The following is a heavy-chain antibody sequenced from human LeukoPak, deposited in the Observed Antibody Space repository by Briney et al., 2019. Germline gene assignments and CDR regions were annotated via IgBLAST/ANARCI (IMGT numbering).Heavy chain of an antibody. CDR3: ARLPIAQKRITMVRGAPA. V-gene: IGHV3-11*04. CDR2: ISSSGSTI. Sequence: AGGSLRLSCAASGFTFSDYYMSWIRQAPGKGLEWVSYISSSGSTIYYADSVKGRFTISRDNAKNSLYLQMNSPRAEDTAVYYCARLPIAQKRITMVRGAPAWGQGTLVTVSS. CDR1: GFTFSDYY. D-gene: IGHD3-10*01. J-gene: IGHJ5*02.